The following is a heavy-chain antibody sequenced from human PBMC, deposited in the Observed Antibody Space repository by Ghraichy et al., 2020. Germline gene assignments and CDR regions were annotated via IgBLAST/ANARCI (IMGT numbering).Heavy chain of an antibody. CDR2: ISSSNIYT. V-gene: IGHV3-11*06. Sequence: GESLNISCAASGFTFSDYYMSWIRQAPGKGLEWVSYISSSNIYTNYADSVKGRFTISRDNAKKSLYLQMNSLRVEDTAVYYCARETDYYNIANWGQGTLVTVSS. J-gene: IGHJ4*02. CDR3: ARETDYYNIAN. CDR1: GFTFSDYY. D-gene: IGHD3-10*01.